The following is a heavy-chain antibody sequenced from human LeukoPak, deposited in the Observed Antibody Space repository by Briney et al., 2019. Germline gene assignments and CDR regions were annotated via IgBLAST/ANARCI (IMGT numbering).Heavy chain of an antibody. Sequence: GASVKVSCKASGYTFTTYGISWVRQAPGQGLEWMGWISAYNGNTNYAQKLQGRVTMTTDTSTSTAYMELRSLRSDDTAVYYCARYDILTGYYKGYQYWGQGTLVTVSS. D-gene: IGHD3-9*01. CDR2: ISAYNGNT. J-gene: IGHJ4*02. CDR1: GYTFTTYG. V-gene: IGHV1-18*01. CDR3: ARYDILTGYYKGYQY.